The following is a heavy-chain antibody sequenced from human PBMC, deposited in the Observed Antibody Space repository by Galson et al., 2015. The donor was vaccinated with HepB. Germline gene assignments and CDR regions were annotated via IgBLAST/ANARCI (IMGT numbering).Heavy chain of an antibody. V-gene: IGHV4-59*01. CDR2: IYYSGST. Sequence: ETLSLTCSVSGGSISSYYWSWIRQPPGKGLGWIGYIYYSGSTNYNPSLKSRVTISVDTSKNQFSLKLSSVTAADTAVYYCARSDPITIFGVVISNWFDPWGQGTLVTVSS. CDR1: GGSISSYY. D-gene: IGHD3-3*01. CDR3: ARSDPITIFGVVISNWFDP. J-gene: IGHJ5*02.